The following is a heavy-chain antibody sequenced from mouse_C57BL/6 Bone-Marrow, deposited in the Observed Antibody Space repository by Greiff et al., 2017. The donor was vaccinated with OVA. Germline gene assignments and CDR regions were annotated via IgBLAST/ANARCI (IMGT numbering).Heavy chain of an antibody. CDR3: AVIYYYGSRRSPYAMDY. V-gene: IGHV1-72*01. CDR1: GYTFTSYW. J-gene: IGHJ4*01. D-gene: IGHD1-1*01. Sequence: QVQLQQPGAELVKPGASVKLSCKASGYTFTSYWMHWVKQRPGRGLEWIGRIDPNSGGTKYNEKFKSKATLTVDKPSSTAYMQLSSLTSQDSAVYYCAVIYYYGSRRSPYAMDYWGQGTSVTVSS. CDR2: IDPNSGGT.